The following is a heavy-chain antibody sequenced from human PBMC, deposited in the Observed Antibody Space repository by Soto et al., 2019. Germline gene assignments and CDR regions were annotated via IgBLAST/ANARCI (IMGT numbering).Heavy chain of an antibody. V-gene: IGHV4-59*01. CDR1: GGSISGDH. J-gene: IGHJ3*02. CDR3: ASGSYDSRGYSEAFDI. CDR2: VSSSGST. D-gene: IGHD3-22*01. Sequence: SETLSLTCTVSGGSISGDHWNWIRQPPGKGLEWIAYVSSSGSTKYNPSLKSRVTISIDTTKNQFSLRLSSVTAADTAVYYCASGSYDSRGYSEAFDIWGQGTKVTVSS.